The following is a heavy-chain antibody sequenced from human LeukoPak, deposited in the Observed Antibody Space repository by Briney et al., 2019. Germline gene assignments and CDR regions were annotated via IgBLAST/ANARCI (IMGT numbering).Heavy chain of an antibody. Sequence: GGSLRLSCAASGLTFSSYSMNWVRQAPGKGLEWVSSISSSSSYIYYADSVKGRFTISRDNAKNSLYLQMNSLRAEDTAVYYCARALGYYGSGTALNDAFDIWGQGTMVTVSS. CDR1: GLTFSSYS. J-gene: IGHJ3*02. D-gene: IGHD3-10*01. CDR3: ARALGYYGSGTALNDAFDI. V-gene: IGHV3-21*01. CDR2: ISSSSSYI.